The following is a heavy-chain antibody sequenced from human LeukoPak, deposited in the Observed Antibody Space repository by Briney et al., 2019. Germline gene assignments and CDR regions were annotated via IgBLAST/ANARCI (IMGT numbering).Heavy chain of an antibody. D-gene: IGHD2-15*01. CDR3: ARGRYRRGSGGPFSSAFDY. Sequence: GGSLRLSCAASGFTFSSYEMNWVRQAPGKGLEWVSYISSSGSTIYYADSAKGRFTISRDNAKNSLYLQMNSLRAEDTAVYYCARGRYRRGSGGPFSSAFDYWGQGTLVTVSS. CDR1: GFTFSSYE. CDR2: ISSSGSTI. V-gene: IGHV3-48*03. J-gene: IGHJ4*02.